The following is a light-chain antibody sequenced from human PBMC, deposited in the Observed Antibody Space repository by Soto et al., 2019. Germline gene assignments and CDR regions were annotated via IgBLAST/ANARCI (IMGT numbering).Light chain of an antibody. Sequence: QSALTQPASVSGSPGQSITISCTGTSGDVGAYNYVSWYQQHPGKVPKLIIYVVNNRPSGVSYRLSGSKSGNTASLTISGLQGEEEGDYYRHSYNSISTQVFGGGTKLTVL. CDR2: VVN. CDR1: SGDVGAYNY. J-gene: IGLJ3*02. V-gene: IGLV2-14*01. CDR3: HSYNSISTQV.